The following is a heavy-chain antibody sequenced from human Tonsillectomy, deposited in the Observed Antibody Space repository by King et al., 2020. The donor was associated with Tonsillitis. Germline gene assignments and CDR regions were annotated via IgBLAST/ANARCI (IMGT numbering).Heavy chain of an antibody. CDR1: GGSISSYY. J-gene: IGHJ4*02. V-gene: IGHV4-59*01. CDR2: IYYTGST. CDR3: AREFVTGDESYCDS. D-gene: IGHD7-27*01. Sequence: VQLQESGPGLVKPSETLSLTCNVSGGSISSYYWSWIRQPPGKGLQWIGYIYYTGSTNYNPSLKSRVTISLDTSKNHFSLELTSVTAADTAVYYCAREFVTGDESYCDSWGQGTLVTVAS.